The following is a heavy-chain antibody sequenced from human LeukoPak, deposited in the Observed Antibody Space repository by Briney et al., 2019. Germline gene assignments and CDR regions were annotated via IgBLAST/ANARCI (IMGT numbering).Heavy chain of an antibody. V-gene: IGHV3-7*01. CDR1: GFTFSNYW. D-gene: IGHD1-26*01. CDR3: TRSGTYVFDC. CDR2: IKQDGSDI. Sequence: GGSLRLSCAASGFTFSNYWMSWVRQAPGKGRECVDNIKQDGSDIYYVDSVKGRFTISRDNAKNSLYLQMSSLRAEDTAVYCCTRSGTYVFDCWGQGTLVTVSS. J-gene: IGHJ4*02.